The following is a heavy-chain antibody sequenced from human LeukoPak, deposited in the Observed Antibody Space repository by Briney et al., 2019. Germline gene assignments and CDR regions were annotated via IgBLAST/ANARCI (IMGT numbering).Heavy chain of an antibody. CDR1: GFTFSNYW. J-gene: IGHJ4*02. CDR2: ITSDGSST. CDR3: AGDRYYIFDY. V-gene: IGHV3-74*01. D-gene: IGHD3-10*01. Sequence: PGGSLRLSCAASGFTFSNYWMHWVRQGPGKGLEWVSRITSDGSSTIYADSVKGRFTISRDNAKSTVYLQMNSLRAEDTAVYFCAGDRYYIFDYWGQGAPVTVSS.